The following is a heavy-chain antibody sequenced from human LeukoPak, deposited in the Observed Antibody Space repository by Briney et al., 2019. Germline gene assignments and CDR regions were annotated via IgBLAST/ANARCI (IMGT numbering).Heavy chain of an antibody. J-gene: IGHJ3*01. Sequence: GGSLRLSCAASGFIVSSNYMNWVRRAPGKGLEWVSIIYSNGSTFYADSVKGRFTVSRDTFKNILSLQMNSLRAEDTAKYYCARDFCSSDACPFRDDAFDLWGQGTMVTVSS. CDR2: IYSNGST. V-gene: IGHV3-53*01. D-gene: IGHD2-2*01. CDR1: GFIVSSNY. CDR3: ARDFCSSDACPFRDDAFDL.